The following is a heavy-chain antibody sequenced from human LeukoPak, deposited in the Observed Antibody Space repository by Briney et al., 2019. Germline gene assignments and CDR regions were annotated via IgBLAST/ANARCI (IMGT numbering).Heavy chain of an antibody. J-gene: IGHJ4*02. V-gene: IGHV4-34*01. D-gene: IGHD5-24*01. Sequence: PSETLSLTCAVYGGSFSGYYWSWIRQPPGKGLEWIGEINHSGSTNYNPSLKSRVTISVDTSKNQFSLKLSSVTAADTAVYYCARQVEMATTYFDYWGQGTLVTVSS. CDR2: INHSGST. CDR1: GGSFSGYY. CDR3: ARQVEMATTYFDY.